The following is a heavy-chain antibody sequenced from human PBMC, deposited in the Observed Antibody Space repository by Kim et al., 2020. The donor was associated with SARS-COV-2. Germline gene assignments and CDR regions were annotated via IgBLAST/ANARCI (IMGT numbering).Heavy chain of an antibody. V-gene: IGHV3-30*07. CDR3: AREGAQGYCSSTSCGWFDP. J-gene: IGHJ5*02. D-gene: IGHD2-2*01. Sequence: GRFTISRDNSKNTLYLQMNSLRAEDTAVYYCAREGAQGYCSSTSCGWFDPWGQGTLVTVSS.